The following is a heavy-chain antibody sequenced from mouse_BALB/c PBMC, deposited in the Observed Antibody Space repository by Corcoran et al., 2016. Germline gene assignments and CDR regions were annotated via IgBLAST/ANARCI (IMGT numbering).Heavy chain of an antibody. Sequence: QVQLQQSGPELVKPGASVKMSCKASGYTFTDYVISWVKQRTGQGLEWIGEIYPGSGSTYYNEKFKGKATLTADKSSNTAYMQLSSLTSEDSAVYFCARGFYYGSRGFVYWGQGTLVTVSA. J-gene: IGHJ3*01. CDR1: GYTFTDYV. CDR2: IYPGSGST. V-gene: IGHV1-81*01. D-gene: IGHD1-1*01. CDR3: ARGFYYGSRGFVY.